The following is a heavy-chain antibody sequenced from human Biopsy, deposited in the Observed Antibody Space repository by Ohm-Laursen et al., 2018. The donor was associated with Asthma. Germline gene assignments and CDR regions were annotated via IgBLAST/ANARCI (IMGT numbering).Heavy chain of an antibody. CDR1: GGTFSSYA. CDR3: ARADRYYYDSSGYTEWFDP. J-gene: IGHJ5*02. Sequence: GATVKISCNASGGTFSSYAISWVRQAPGQGLEWMGGIIPIFGTANYAQEFQGRVTITADESTSTAYMELSSLRSEDTAVYYCARADRYYYDSSGYTEWFDPWGQGTLVTVSS. V-gene: IGHV1-69*13. D-gene: IGHD3-22*01. CDR2: IIPIFGTA.